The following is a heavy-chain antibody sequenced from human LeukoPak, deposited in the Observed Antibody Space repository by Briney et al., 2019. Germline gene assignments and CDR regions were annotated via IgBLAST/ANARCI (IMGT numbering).Heavy chain of an antibody. CDR1: GFTFSSYW. J-gene: IGHJ6*02. D-gene: IGHD2-15*01. Sequence: GGSLRLSCAASGFTFSSYWMSWVRQAPGKGLEWVANIKQDGSEKYYVDSVKGRFTISRDNAKNSLYLQMNSLRAEDTAVYYCARCSPCSGGSCYYYYYYYGMDVWGQGTTVTVSS. CDR2: IKQDGSEK. V-gene: IGHV3-7*01. CDR3: ARCSPCSGGSCYYYYYYYGMDV.